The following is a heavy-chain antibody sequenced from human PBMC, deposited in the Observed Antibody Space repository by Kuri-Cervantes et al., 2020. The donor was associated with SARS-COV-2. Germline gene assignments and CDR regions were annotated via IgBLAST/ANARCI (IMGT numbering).Heavy chain of an antibody. D-gene: IGHD4-23*01. V-gene: IGHV3-30*02. Sequence: GGSLRLSCAASGFTFSSYGMHWVRQAPGKGLEWVAFIRYDGSNKYYADSVKGRFTISRDNAKNSLYLQMNSLRAEDTAVYYCARDYGGYHGDDAFDIWGQGTMVTVSS. CDR2: IRYDGSNK. CDR3: ARDYGGYHGDDAFDI. J-gene: IGHJ3*02. CDR1: GFTFSSYG.